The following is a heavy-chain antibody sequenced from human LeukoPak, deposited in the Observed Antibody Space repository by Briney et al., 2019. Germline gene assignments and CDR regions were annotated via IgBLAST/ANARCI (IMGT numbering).Heavy chain of an antibody. D-gene: IGHD1-26*01. CDR3: AKWPSGSHEYFQH. Sequence: GRSLRLSCAASGFTFSNYGMHWVRQAPGKGLEWVAVISYDGSNKYYADSVKGRFTISRDNSKNTLYLQMNSLRAEDTAVYYCAKWPSGSHEYFQHWGQGTLVTVSS. V-gene: IGHV3-30*18. CDR1: GFTFSNYG. CDR2: ISYDGSNK. J-gene: IGHJ1*01.